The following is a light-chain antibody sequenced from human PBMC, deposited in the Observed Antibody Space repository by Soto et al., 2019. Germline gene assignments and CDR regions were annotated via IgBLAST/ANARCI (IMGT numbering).Light chain of an antibody. CDR2: SDN. Sequence: QPVLTQPPSTSGTPGQRVTISCSGSSSNIGSNSVNWYQQLPVTAPKLLIYSDNQRPSGVPDRFSGSKSGTSASLAISGLQSEDEADYYCAAWDDSLNGYVFGTGTKLTVL. CDR3: AAWDDSLNGYV. V-gene: IGLV1-44*01. CDR1: SSNIGSNS. J-gene: IGLJ1*01.